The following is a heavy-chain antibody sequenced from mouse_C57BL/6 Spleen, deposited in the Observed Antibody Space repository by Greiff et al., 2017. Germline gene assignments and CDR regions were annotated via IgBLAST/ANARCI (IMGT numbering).Heavy chain of an antibody. Sequence: QVQLQQPGAELVRPGSSVKLSCKASGYTFTSYWMDWVKQRPGQGLEWIGNIYPSDSGTNYNQKFKDKATLTVDKSSSTAYMQLSSLTSEDSAVYYCARGARRYGYFDVWGTETTVTVSS. CDR2: IYPSDSGT. CDR1: GYTFTSYW. V-gene: IGHV1-61*01. CDR3: ARGARRYGYFDV. J-gene: IGHJ1*03.